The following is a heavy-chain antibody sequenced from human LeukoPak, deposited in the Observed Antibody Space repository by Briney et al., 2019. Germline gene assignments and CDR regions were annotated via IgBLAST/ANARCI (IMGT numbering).Heavy chain of an antibody. V-gene: IGHV1-18*01. J-gene: IGHJ4*02. Sequence: ASVKVSCKASGYTFTSYGSSWVRQAPGQGLEWMGWISAYNGNTNYAQKLQGRVTMTTDTSTSTAYMELRSLRSDDTAVYYCARDKLGYYDSSLPFDYWGQGTLVTVSS. D-gene: IGHD3-22*01. CDR2: ISAYNGNT. CDR3: ARDKLGYYDSSLPFDY. CDR1: GYTFTSYG.